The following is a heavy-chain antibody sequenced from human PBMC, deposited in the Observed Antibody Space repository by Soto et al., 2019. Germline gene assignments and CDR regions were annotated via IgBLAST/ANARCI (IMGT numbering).Heavy chain of an antibody. J-gene: IGHJ6*02. CDR3: ASGSSSSLHYYYYHGMDV. D-gene: IGHD6-6*01. Sequence: ASVQVSCKASGYTFTSYAMHWVRQAPGQRLEWMGWINAGNGNTKYSQKFQGRVTITRDTSASTAYMELSSLRSEDTAVYYCASGSSSSLHYYYYHGMDVWGQGTTVTVSS. CDR1: GYTFTSYA. CDR2: INAGNGNT. V-gene: IGHV1-3*01.